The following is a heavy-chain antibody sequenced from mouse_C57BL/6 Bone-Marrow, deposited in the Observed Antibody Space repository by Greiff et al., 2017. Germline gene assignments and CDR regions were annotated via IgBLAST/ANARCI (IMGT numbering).Heavy chain of an antibody. D-gene: IGHD6-1*01. CDR2: INPYNGGT. V-gene: IGHV1-19*01. J-gene: IGHJ2*01. CDR3: ARSSGPDY. CDR1: GYTFTDYY. Sequence: VHVKQSGPVLVKPGASVKMSCKTSGYTFTDYYMNWVKQSHGKSLEWIGVINPYNGGTSYNQKFKGKATLTVDKSSSTAYMELNSLTSEDSAVYYCARSSGPDYWGKGTTLTVSS.